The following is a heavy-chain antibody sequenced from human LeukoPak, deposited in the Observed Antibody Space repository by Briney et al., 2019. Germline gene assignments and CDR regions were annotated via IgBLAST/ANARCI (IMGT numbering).Heavy chain of an antibody. V-gene: IGHV4-34*01. CDR2: INHSGST. D-gene: IGHD6-13*01. Sequence: SETLSLTCAVYGGSFSGYYWSWIRQPPGKGLEWIGEINHSGSTNYNPSLKSRVTISVDTSKNQFSLKLSSVTAADTAVYYCARARRYSSSWFPANWFDPWGQGTLVTVSS. CDR3: ARARRYSSSWFPANWFDP. CDR1: GGSFSGYY. J-gene: IGHJ5*02.